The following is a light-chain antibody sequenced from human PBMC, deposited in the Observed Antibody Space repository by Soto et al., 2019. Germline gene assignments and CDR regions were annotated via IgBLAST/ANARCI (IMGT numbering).Light chain of an antibody. CDR3: QQYNSWPPYT. CDR2: GAS. Sequence: EIVMTQSPAALSVSPGERATLSCRASQSVGSNLAWYQQKPGQSPRLLIYGASTRATGIPARFSGSGSGTEFTLTIRRLQSDDFAGYFCQQYNSWPPYTFGQGTKLEIK. J-gene: IGKJ2*01. V-gene: IGKV3-15*01. CDR1: QSVGSN.